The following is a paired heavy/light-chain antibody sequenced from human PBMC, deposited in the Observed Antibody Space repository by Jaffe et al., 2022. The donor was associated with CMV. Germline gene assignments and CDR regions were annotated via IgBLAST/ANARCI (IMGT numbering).Heavy chain of an antibody. CDR3: ARRQSETFYDY. Sequence: EVQLVQSGAEVKKPGESLRISCKGSGFTFTNYWISWVRQMPGKGLEWMGKISPIDSNPIYSPSFEGHITISADNSISTAYLQWTSLRASDTAIYYCARRQSETFYDYWGQGSLVTVSS. CDR1: GFTFTNYW. J-gene: IGHJ4*01. V-gene: IGHV5-10-1*03. CDR2: ISPIDSNP. D-gene: IGHD4-4*01.
Light chain of an antibody. CDR1: QSITYK. J-gene: IGKJ4*01. CDR2: SAS. Sequence: EIVLTQSPVTLSLSPGERATLSCRASQSITYKLAWYQHKTGQAPRLLIYSASNRATGIPARFSGSGSGTDFTLTISSLEAEDFAVYYCQQRSDWPITFGGGTKVELK. CDR3: QQRSDWPIT. V-gene: IGKV3-11*01.